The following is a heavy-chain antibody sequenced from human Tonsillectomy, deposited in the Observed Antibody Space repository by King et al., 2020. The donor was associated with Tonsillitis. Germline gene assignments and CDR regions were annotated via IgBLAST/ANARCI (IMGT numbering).Heavy chain of an antibody. D-gene: IGHD6-19*01. CDR1: GFTFSSYG. Sequence: VQLVESGGGVVQPGRSLRLSCAASGFTFSSYGMHWVRQAPGKGLEWVAVIWYDGSNEYYADFVKGRFTISRDNSKNTLYLQMNSLRAEDTAVYYCARAMYSSGWTLDYWGQGTLVTVSS. CDR2: IWYDGSNE. CDR3: ARAMYSSGWTLDY. J-gene: IGHJ4*02. V-gene: IGHV3-33*08.